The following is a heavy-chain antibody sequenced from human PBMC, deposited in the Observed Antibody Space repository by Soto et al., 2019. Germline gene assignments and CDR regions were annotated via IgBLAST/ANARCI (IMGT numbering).Heavy chain of an antibody. CDR3: ARASGYSYGYDDFFDN. V-gene: IGHV4-59*01. CDR2: FHFSGST. D-gene: IGHD5-18*01. Sequence: WTWLRQSPTNGLEWIGYFHFSGSTKYNSSLESRLTISADTSKNQISLTLSSVTAADTAVYYCARASGYSYGYDDFFDNWGQGTLANVSS. J-gene: IGHJ4*01.